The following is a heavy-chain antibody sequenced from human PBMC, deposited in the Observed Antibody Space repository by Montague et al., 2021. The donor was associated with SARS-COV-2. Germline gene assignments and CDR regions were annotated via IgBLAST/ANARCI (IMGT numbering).Heavy chain of an antibody. J-gene: IGHJ4*02. CDR2: INYSGGT. CDR1: SYSISSYY. CDR3: ARGREYSSAAVFDY. D-gene: IGHD6-6*01. Sequence: SETLSLTCTVSSYSISSYYWSWFLQPPGRGLQWFGYINYSGGTTYNPSFKSRVTISVDTSKNQFSLKLSSVTAADAAVYYCARGREYSSAAVFDYWGQGTLVTVSS. V-gene: IGHV4-59*01.